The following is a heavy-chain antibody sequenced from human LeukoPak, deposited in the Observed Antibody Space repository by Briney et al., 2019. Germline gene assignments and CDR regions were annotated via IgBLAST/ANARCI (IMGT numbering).Heavy chain of an antibody. CDR1: GGSIISYY. V-gene: IGHV4-59*01. J-gene: IGHJ3*02. Sequence: SETLSLTCTVSGGSIISYYWSWIRQPPGKGLEWIGYIYYSGSTIYNPSLKSRVTISLDTSKNQLSLKLSSVTAADTAVYYCARSIRGAFDIWGQGTMVTVSS. CDR2: IYYSGST. D-gene: IGHD3-10*01. CDR3: ARSIRGAFDI.